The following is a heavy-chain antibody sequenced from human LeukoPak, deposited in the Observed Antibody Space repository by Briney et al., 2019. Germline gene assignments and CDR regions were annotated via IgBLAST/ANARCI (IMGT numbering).Heavy chain of an antibody. D-gene: IGHD3-22*01. CDR3: ARHRGDFNYYDSSGYYYSDY. CDR2: IYPGDSDT. Sequence: PGESLKISCKGSGYSFTSYWIGWVRQMPGKGLEWMGIIYPGDSDTRYSPSFQGQVTISADKSISTASLQWSSLKASDTAMYYCARHRGDFNYYDSSGYYYSDYWGQGTLVTVSS. V-gene: IGHV5-51*01. CDR1: GYSFTSYW. J-gene: IGHJ4*02.